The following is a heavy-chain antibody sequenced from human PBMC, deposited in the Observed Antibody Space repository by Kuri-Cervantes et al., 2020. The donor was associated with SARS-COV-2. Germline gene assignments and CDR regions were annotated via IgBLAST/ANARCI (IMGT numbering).Heavy chain of an antibody. Sequence: GESLKISCAASGLTVRSNYMSWVRQAPGKGLEWVSVIYSGGSTYYADSVKGRFTISRDSSKNMLYLQMNSLRAEDTAVYYCARGARITIFGVVIRGRENPCFDPWGQGTLVTVSS. D-gene: IGHD3-3*01. CDR2: IYSGGST. CDR3: ARGARITIFGVVIRGRENPCFDP. CDR1: GLTVRSNY. V-gene: IGHV3-53*01. J-gene: IGHJ5*02.